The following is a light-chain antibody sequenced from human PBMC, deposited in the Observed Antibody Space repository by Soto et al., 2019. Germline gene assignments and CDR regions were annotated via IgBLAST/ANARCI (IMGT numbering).Light chain of an antibody. Sequence: ELVMTQCPATLSVSAGDSATLSCRDSQSVGSDLAWYQQKPGQAPRLVIYDIFTRATGVPTRISGSGSGTEFTLTISSLQSEDFAVYYCQQYNVWPPITFGQGTRLDIK. J-gene: IGKJ5*01. V-gene: IGKV3D-15*01. CDR3: QQYNVWPPIT. CDR1: QSVGSD. CDR2: DIF.